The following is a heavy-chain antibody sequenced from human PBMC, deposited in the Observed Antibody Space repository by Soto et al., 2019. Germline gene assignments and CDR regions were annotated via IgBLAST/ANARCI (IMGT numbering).Heavy chain of an antibody. D-gene: IGHD2-21*02. J-gene: IGHJ6*02. CDR3: ARVNGDAPPRGMDV. CDR1: GYTFTDYY. V-gene: IGHV1-2*04. CDR2: INPKSGDT. Sequence: QVQLVQSGAEVKKPGASVKVSCKASGYTFTDYYMHWVRQAPGQGLEWMGRINPKSGDTKYAEKFQAWVTRTRDTSISTASMEVTRLRSDDTAVYYCARVNGDAPPRGMDVWGQGTTVTVSS.